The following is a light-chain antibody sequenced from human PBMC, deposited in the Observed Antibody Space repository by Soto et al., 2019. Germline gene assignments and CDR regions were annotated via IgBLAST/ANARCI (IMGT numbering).Light chain of an antibody. Sequence: DIQMTQSPSTLSASVGDRVTITCRASQSISSWLAWYQHKLGKAPKLLIYKASTLKSGVPSRFSGSGSGTEFTLTISSLQPDDFATYYCQHYNSYSEAFGQGTKVDI. V-gene: IGKV1-5*03. CDR2: KAS. CDR3: QHYNSYSEA. CDR1: QSISSW. J-gene: IGKJ1*01.